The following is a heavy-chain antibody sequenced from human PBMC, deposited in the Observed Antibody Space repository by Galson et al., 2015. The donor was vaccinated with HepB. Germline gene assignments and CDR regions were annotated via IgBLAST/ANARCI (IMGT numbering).Heavy chain of an antibody. CDR3: ARDDQQQLAQHYYYYGMDA. CDR2: ISYDGSNK. CDR1: GFTFSSYA. Sequence: SLRLSCAASGFTFSSYAMHWVRQAPGKGLEWVAVISYDGSNKYYADSVKGRFTISRDNSKNTLYLQMNSLRAEDAAVYYCARDDQQQLAQHYYYYGMDAWGQGTTVTVSS. D-gene: IGHD6-13*01. V-gene: IGHV3-30-3*01. J-gene: IGHJ6*02.